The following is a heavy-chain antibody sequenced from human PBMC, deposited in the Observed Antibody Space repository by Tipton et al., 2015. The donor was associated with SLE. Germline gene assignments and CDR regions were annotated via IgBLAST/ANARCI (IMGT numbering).Heavy chain of an antibody. Sequence: SLRLSCATSGFTFSNYEMNWVRQAPGKGLEWVSIIYSGGNTYYAESVKGRFTISGDNSKSTVYLQMNSLRVEDTAVYYCAGPGSRLVYYLDVWGKGTTVTVSS. CDR2: IYSGGNT. V-gene: IGHV3-66*02. CDR1: GFTFSNYE. CDR3: AGPGSRLVYYLDV. D-gene: IGHD6-19*01. J-gene: IGHJ6*03.